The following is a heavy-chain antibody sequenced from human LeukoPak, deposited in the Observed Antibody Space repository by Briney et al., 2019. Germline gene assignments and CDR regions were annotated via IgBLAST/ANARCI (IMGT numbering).Heavy chain of an antibody. J-gene: IGHJ4*02. CDR1: GGSISSSSYY. CDR2: IYHSGST. V-gene: IGHV4-30-4*08. Sequence: SETLSLTCTVSGGSISSSSYYWGWIRQPPGKGLEWIGYIYHSGSTYYSPSLKSRVSISVDRSKNQFSLKLSSVTAADTAVYYCAREYFYGSGSARAFDYWGQGTLVTVSS. CDR3: AREYFYGSGSARAFDY. D-gene: IGHD3-10*01.